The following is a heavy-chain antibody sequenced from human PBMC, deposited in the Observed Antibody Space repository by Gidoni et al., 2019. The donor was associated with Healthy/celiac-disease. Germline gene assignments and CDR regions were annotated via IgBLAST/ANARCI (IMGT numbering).Heavy chain of an antibody. Sequence: QVQLVQSGAEVKKPGSWVKVSCKASGGTFSSHAISGVRQTPGQGLEWMGGIIPIFGTANYAQKFQGRVTITADESTSTAYMELSSLRSEDTAVYYCARGATVVPATNYYYYYGMDVWGQGTTVTVSS. CDR3: ARGATVVPATNYYYYYGMDV. CDR2: IIPIFGTA. J-gene: IGHJ6*02. D-gene: IGHD2-2*01. CDR1: GGTFSSHA. V-gene: IGHV1-69*19.